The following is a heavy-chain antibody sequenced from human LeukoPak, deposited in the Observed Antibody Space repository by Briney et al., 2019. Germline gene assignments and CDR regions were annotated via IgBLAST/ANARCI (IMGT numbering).Heavy chain of an antibody. CDR1: GGSISSYY. CDR3: ARTPRIGAYYYYYGMDV. J-gene: IGHJ6*02. V-gene: IGHV4-59*01. Sequence: SETLSLTCTVSGGSISSYYWSWIRQPPGKGLEWIGYIYYSGSTNYNPSLKSRVTISVDTSKNQFSLKLSSVTAADTAVYYCARTPRIGAYYYYYGMDVWGQGTTVTVSS. D-gene: IGHD3-3*01. CDR2: IYYSGST.